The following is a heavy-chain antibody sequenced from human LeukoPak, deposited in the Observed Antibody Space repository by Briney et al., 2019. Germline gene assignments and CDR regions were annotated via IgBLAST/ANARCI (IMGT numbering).Heavy chain of an antibody. J-gene: IGHJ4*02. V-gene: IGHV1-69*05. D-gene: IGHD6-13*01. Sequence: VASVKVSCKASGGTFSSYAISWVRQAPGQGLEWMGGIIPIFGTANYAQKFQGRVTITTDESTSAAYMELSSLRSEDTAVYYCADTIHSSWDFASWGQGTLVTVSS. CDR2: IIPIFGTA. CDR1: GGTFSSYA. CDR3: ADTIHSSWDFAS.